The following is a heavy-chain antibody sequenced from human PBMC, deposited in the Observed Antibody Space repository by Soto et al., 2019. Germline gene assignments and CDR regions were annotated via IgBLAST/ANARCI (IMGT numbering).Heavy chain of an antibody. V-gene: IGHV1-18*01. CDR1: GYTFTSYG. J-gene: IGHJ6*02. Sequence: ASVKVSFKASGYTFTSYGISWVRQAPGQGLEWMGWISAYNGNTNYAQKLQGRVTMTTDTSTSTAYMELRSLRSDDTSVYYCARLSSSWYYYYYYGLDVWGQGTTVTGSS. CDR2: ISAYNGNT. D-gene: IGHD6-13*01. CDR3: ARLSSSWYYYYYYGLDV.